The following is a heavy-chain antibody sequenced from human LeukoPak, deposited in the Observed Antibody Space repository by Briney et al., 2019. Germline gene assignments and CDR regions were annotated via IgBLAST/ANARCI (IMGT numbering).Heavy chain of an antibody. J-gene: IGHJ4*02. CDR2: ISYSSSTI. CDR3: ARDNSRLSDY. V-gene: IGHV3-48*01. Sequence: GGSLRLSCAASGFTFSSNSMNWVRQAPGKGLEWLSYISYSSSTIYSADSVKGRFTISRDNAKNSLYLQMNSLRAEDTAVYYCARDNSRLSDYWGQGTLVTVSS. CDR1: GFTFSSNS. D-gene: IGHD2-8*01.